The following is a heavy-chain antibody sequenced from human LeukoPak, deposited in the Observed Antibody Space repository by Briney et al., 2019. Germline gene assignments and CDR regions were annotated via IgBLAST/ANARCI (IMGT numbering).Heavy chain of an antibody. CDR3: ASGSYDFWSGYYPIDY. Sequence: GGSLRLSCAASGFTFSSYAMSWVRQAPGKGLEWVSAISGSGGSTYYADSVKGRFTISRDNSKNTLYLQMNSLRAEDTAVYYCASGSYDFWSGYYPIDYWGQGTLVTVSS. J-gene: IGHJ4*02. CDR2: ISGSGGST. D-gene: IGHD3-3*01. CDR1: GFTFSSYA. V-gene: IGHV3-23*01.